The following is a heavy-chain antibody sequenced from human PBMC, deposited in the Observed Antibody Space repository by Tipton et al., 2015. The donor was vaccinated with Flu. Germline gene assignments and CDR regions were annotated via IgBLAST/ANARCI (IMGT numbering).Heavy chain of an antibody. CDR1: GDSIGSPYF. J-gene: IGHJ5*02. V-gene: IGHV4-38-2*01. D-gene: IGHD6-6*01. Sequence: LRLSCSVSGDSIGSPYFWGWIRQPPGKGLEWIGNVHQTGSTYSNPSLRSRVTITVDRPKNQFSLRLTSVTAADTAVYYCARREYSNYVSEPKNWFDPWGQGTLVTVSS. CDR3: ARREYSNYVSEPKNWFDP. CDR2: VHQTGST.